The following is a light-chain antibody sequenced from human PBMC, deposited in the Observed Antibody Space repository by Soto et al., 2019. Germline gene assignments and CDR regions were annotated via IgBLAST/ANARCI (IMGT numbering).Light chain of an antibody. J-gene: IGKJ1*01. CDR1: QSVGKY. V-gene: IGKV1-39*01. CDR3: QKYLSALWT. Sequence: DIHMIQSPSSLSASVGDRVTITCRASQSVGKYLSWYQLKPGKAPKFLIYGASNLQTGVPSRFSGSGSGTDFTLTIINLQPEDFATYYCQKYLSALWTFGQGTKVEIK. CDR2: GAS.